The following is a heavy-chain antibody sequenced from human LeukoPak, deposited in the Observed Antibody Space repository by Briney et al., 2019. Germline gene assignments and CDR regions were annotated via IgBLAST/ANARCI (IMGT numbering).Heavy chain of an antibody. D-gene: IGHD5-18*01. CDR3: ARVPGVDTAMVDFDY. Sequence: SVKVSCKASGGTFSSYAICWVRQAPGQGLEWMGGIIPIFGTANYAQKFQGRVTITADESTSTAYMELSSLRSEDTAVYYCARVPGVDTAMVDFDYWGQGTLVTVSS. J-gene: IGHJ4*02. CDR1: GGTFSSYA. V-gene: IGHV1-69*13. CDR2: IIPIFGTA.